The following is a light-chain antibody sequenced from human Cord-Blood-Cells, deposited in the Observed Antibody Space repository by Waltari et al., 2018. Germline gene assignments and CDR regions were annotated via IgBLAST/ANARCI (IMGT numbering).Light chain of an antibody. V-gene: IGLV3-9*01. CDR2: RNR. CDR1: NIGSKN. CDR3: QVWASSIVV. Sequence: SYELTQPLSVSVALGQTARITCGGNNIGSKNVHWYQQKPGQASVLVNDRNRSRAAGIPERFAGTKAGNTATLTSGRGQGGEEADYYCQVWASSIVVFGGGTKLPVL. J-gene: IGLJ2*01.